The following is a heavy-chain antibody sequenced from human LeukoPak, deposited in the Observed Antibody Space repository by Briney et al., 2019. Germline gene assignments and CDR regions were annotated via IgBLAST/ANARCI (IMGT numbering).Heavy chain of an antibody. Sequence: SETLSLTCTVSGGSISSYYWSWIRQPPGKGLEWIGYIYYSGSTNYNPSLKSRVTISVDTSKNQFSLKLSSVTAADTAVYYCARVIAAAGTASIDYWGQGTLVTVSS. CDR2: IYYSGST. CDR3: ARVIAAAGTASIDY. D-gene: IGHD6-13*01. V-gene: IGHV4-59*01. CDR1: GGSISSYY. J-gene: IGHJ4*02.